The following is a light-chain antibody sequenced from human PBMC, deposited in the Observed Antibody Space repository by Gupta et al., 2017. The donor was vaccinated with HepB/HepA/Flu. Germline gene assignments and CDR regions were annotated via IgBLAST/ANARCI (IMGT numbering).Light chain of an antibody. CDR2: DAA. CDR1: QDISNY. CDR3: QQYDNISLT. J-gene: IGKJ4*01. Sequence: QVTKSPSSLSASVGERVTITCQASQDISNYFKWYQQKTGKDPKRLIYDAANLETGVPSNISGSGAGTDVTSLISSLQPEDNLTVYCQQYDNISLTFGGGTKVEIK. V-gene: IGKV1-33*01.